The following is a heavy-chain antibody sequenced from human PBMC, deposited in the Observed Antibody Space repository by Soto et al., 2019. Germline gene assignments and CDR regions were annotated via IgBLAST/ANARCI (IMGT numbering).Heavy chain of an antibody. J-gene: IGHJ1*01. V-gene: IGHV3-23*01. Sequence: GGSLRLSCAASGFTFSSYVMTWVRRAPGKGLEWVSAISGSGGSTYYADSVKGRFTISRDNSKNTLYLQMNSLRAEDTAVYYCAKAQALWCLDHWGEGTRVTLSS. CDR2: ISGSGGST. CDR3: AKAQALWCLDH. CDR1: GFTFSSYV. D-gene: IGHD2-21*01.